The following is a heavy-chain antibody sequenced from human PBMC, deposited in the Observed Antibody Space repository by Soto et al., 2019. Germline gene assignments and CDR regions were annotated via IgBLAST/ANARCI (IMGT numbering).Heavy chain of an antibody. CDR3: AGYRNYESHYGMDV. CDR1: GFTFSNYN. V-gene: IGHV3-48*02. CDR2: ISTGGSTI. Sequence: LRLSCSASGFTFSNYNMNWVRQAPGKGLEWVSYISTGGSTIYYADSVKGRFTISRDNAKNSLYLQMHSLRDEDTAVYYCAGYRNYESHYGMDVWGQGTTVTVSS. J-gene: IGHJ6*02. D-gene: IGHD1-7*01.